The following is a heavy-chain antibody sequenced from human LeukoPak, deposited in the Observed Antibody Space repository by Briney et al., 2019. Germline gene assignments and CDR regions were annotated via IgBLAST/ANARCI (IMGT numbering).Heavy chain of an antibody. CDR2: INHSGST. D-gene: IGHD6-13*01. J-gene: IGHJ6*02. CDR3: AREAAGRDYYGMDV. V-gene: IGHV4-34*01. Sequence: KPSETPSLTCAVYGGSFSGYYWSWIRQPPGKGLEWIGEINHSGSTNYNPSLKSRVTISVDTSKNQFSLKLSSVTAADTAVYYCAREAAGRDYYGMDVWGQGTTVTVSS. CDR1: GGSFSGYY.